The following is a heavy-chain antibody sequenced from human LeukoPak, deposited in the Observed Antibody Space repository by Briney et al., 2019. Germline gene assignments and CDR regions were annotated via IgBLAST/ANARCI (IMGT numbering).Heavy chain of an antibody. V-gene: IGHV3-23*01. CDR2: ITSRGEST. CDR3: ARDRPNYYGSDGHYYRRDGDY. Sequence: GGSLRLSCAASGFTFSIYAMSWVRQAPGKGLQWVSSITSRGESTWYVDSVKGGLTITIDNSENTLYLQMHSLRAEDTAVYYCARDRPNYYGSDGHYYRRDGDYWGRGTLVSVSS. D-gene: IGHD3-22*01. J-gene: IGHJ4*02. CDR1: GFTFSIYA.